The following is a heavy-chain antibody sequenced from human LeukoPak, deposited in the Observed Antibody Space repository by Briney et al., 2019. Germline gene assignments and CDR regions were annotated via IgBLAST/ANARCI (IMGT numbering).Heavy chain of an antibody. V-gene: IGHV4-59*01. J-gene: IGHJ4*02. CDR3: ARGLGGSYYWYFDY. CDR1: GGSISSYY. D-gene: IGHD1-26*01. CDR2: IYYSGST. Sequence: PSETLSLTCTASGGSISSYYWSWIRQPPGKGLEWIGYIYYSGSTNYNPSLKSRVTISVDTSKNQFSLKLSSVTAADTAVYYCARGLGGSYYWYFDYWGQRTLVTVSS.